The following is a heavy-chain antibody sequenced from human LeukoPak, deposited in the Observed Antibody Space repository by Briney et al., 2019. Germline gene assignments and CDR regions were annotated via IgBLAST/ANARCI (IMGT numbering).Heavy chain of an antibody. J-gene: IGHJ5*02. CDR2: ISAYNGNT. D-gene: IGHD2-2*01. V-gene: IGHV1-18*01. CDR3: ARALHCSSTSCYPWFDP. Sequence: ASVKVSCKASGYTFTSYGISWVRQAPGQGLEWMGWISAYNGNTNYAQKLQGRVTMTTDTSTSTAYMELRSLRSDDTAVYYCARALHCSSTSCYPWFDPWGQGTLVTVSS. CDR1: GYTFTSYG.